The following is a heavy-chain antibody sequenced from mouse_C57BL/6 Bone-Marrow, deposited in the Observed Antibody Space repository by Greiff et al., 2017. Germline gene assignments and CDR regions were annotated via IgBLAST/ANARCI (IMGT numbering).Heavy chain of an antibody. Sequence: DVMLVESGGGLVKPGGSLKLSCAASGFTFSSYAMSWVRRTPEKRLEWVATISDGGSYTYYPDNVKGRFTISRDNAKNNLYLQMSHLKSEDTAMYYCAREEGCAGTWFAYWGQGTLVTVSA. V-gene: IGHV5-4*01. CDR2: ISDGGSYT. J-gene: IGHJ3*01. D-gene: IGHD4-1*01. CDR3: AREEGCAGTWFAY. CDR1: GFTFSSYA.